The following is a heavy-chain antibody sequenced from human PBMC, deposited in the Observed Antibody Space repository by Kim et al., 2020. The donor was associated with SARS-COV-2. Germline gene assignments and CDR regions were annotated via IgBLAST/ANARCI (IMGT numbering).Heavy chain of an antibody. V-gene: IGHV3-21*01. J-gene: IGHJ2*01. Sequence: GGSLRLSCAASGFTFSSYSMNWVRQAPGKGLEWVSSIGSSSTYIYYADSVKGRFTISRDNAKNSLYLQMNSLRAEDTAGYYCQPTAVVTVYWHFDLWGRGTLVTVSS. D-gene: IGHD5-18*01. CDR2: IGSSSTYI. CDR3: QPTAVVTVYWHFDL. CDR1: GFTFSSYS.